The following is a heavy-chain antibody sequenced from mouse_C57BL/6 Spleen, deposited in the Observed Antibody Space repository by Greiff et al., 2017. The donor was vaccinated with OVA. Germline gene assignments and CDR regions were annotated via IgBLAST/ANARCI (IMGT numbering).Heavy chain of an antibody. Sequence: QVQLQQPGAELVKPGASVKLSCKASGYTFTSYWMHWVKQRPEQGLEWIGMIHPNSGSTNYNEKFKSKATLTVDKSSSTAYMQLSSLTSEDSAVYDCAPTTVVARYYAMDYWGQGTSVTVSS. D-gene: IGHD1-1*01. CDR3: APTTVVARYYAMDY. CDR2: IHPNSGST. CDR1: GYTFTSYW. V-gene: IGHV1-64*01. J-gene: IGHJ4*01.